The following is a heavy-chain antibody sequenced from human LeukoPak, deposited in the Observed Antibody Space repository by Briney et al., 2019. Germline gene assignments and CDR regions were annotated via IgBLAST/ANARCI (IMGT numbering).Heavy chain of an antibody. Sequence: ASVKVSRKASGYSFTSYGISWVRQAPGQGLEWMGWISAYNGNTNYAQKLQGRVTMTTDTSTSTAYMELRSLRSDDTAVYYCARCIVVVPAATKAFDYWGQGALVTVS. J-gene: IGHJ4*02. CDR2: ISAYNGNT. V-gene: IGHV1-18*01. CDR3: ARCIVVVPAATKAFDY. D-gene: IGHD2-2*01. CDR1: GYSFTSYG.